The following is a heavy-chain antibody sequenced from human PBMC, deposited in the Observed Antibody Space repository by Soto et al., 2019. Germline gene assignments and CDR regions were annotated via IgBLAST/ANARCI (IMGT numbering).Heavy chain of an antibody. CDR2: IYYSGST. CDR1: GGSISSYY. V-gene: IGHV4-59*01. D-gene: IGHD6-13*01. CDR3: AREGIRAAAGPQLRGGDAFDI. J-gene: IGHJ3*02. Sequence: SGTLSLTCTVSGGSISSYYWSWIRQPPGKGLEWIGYIYYSGSTNYNPSLKSRVTISVDTSKNQFSLKLSSVTAADTAVYYCAREGIRAAAGPQLRGGDAFDIWGQGTMVT.